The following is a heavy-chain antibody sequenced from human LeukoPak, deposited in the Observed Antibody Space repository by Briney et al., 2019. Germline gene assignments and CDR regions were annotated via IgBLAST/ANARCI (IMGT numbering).Heavy chain of an antibody. V-gene: IGHV3-15*01. J-gene: IGHJ3*02. CDR2: IKSKTDGGTA. CDR3: TTGKFGVVNDAFDI. CDR1: GFTFSNAW. D-gene: IGHD3-3*01. Sequence: GGSLRLSCAASGFTFSNAWMNWVRQAPGKGLEWVGRIKSKTDGGTADYAAPVKGRFTISRDDSKNTLYLQMNSLKTEDTAVYYCTTGKFGVVNDAFDIWGQGTMVTVSS.